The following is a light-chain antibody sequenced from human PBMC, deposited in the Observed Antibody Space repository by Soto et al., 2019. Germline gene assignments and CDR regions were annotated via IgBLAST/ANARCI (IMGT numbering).Light chain of an antibody. CDR3: QQYHKWPPQYT. V-gene: IGKV3-15*01. CDR1: HSVASN. Sequence: EIVMTQSPASLSVSPGDGATLSCRASHSVASNVAWYQQKPGQGPRLLIHGASTRAVGVPARFSGSGSGTDFTLTISSLQSEDFAVYYCQQYHKWPPQYTFGQGTKLQIK. CDR2: GAS. J-gene: IGKJ2*01.